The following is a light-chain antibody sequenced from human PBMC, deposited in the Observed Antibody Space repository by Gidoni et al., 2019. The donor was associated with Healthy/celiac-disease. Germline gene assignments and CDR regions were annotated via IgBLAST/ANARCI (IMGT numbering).Light chain of an antibody. J-gene: IGKJ4*01. CDR1: QSVSSN. Sequence: ELVMTQSPATLSVSPGERATLTCRASQSVSSNLAWYQQKPGQAPRLPSYGASTRATGIPARFSGSGSGTEFTLTISSLQSEDFAVYYCQQYNNWPPLTFGGGTKVEIK. CDR3: QQYNNWPPLT. V-gene: IGKV3-15*01. CDR2: GAS.